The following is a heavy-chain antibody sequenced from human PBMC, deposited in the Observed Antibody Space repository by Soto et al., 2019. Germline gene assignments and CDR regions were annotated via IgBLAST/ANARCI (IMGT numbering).Heavy chain of an antibody. CDR3: TTDRLSGGYCGSSTNCSGY. CDR2: VHPSGAT. D-gene: IGHD2-2*01. Sequence: AAVKVPCQASGYKFTSYFIHWVRQAPGQGLEWMGMVHPSGATGYAQKVRGRVTMTINTSTTTAYMELRNLTSEDTAVYFCTTDRLSGGYCGSSTNCSGYWGQGTLVTVSS. V-gene: IGHV1-46*01. CDR1: GYKFTSYF. J-gene: IGHJ4*02.